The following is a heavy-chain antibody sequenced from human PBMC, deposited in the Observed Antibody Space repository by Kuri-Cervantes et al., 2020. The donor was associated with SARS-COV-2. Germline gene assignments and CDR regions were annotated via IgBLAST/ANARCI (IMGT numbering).Heavy chain of an antibody. J-gene: IGHJ6*02. D-gene: IGHD3-10*01. V-gene: IGHV1-2*04. CDR1: GYTFSDYY. CDR2: INPNSGGA. Sequence: ASVKVSCKASGYTFSDYYMYWVRQAPGQGLEWMGWINPNSGGANYAQKFQGWVTMTRDTSSTGHMELSRLRTDDTAVNYCARGMVRGLIQPYYYGMDVWGQGTTVTVSS. CDR3: ARGMVRGLIQPYYYGMDV.